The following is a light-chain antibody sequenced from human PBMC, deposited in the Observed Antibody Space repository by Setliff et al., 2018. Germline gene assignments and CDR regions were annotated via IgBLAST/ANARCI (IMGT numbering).Light chain of an antibody. V-gene: IGLV2-23*02. CDR1: NRDIGYYNL. J-gene: IGLJ1*01. CDR2: EFT. CDR3: CSYAGADTFV. Sequence: LAQPASVSGSPGQSITISCGGTNRDIGYYNLVSWYQQHPGKAPKLILYEFTKRPSGVSDRFSGSKSGDVASLTISGLQAGDEAEYYCCSYAGADTFVFGGGTKVTVL.